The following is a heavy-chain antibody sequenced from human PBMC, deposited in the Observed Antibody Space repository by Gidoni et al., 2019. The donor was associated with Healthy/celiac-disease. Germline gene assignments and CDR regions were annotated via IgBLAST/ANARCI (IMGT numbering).Heavy chain of an antibody. J-gene: IGHJ6*02. Sequence: QVQLVQSGAEVKKPGASVKVSGKASGYTLTSYYMHWVRLAAGPGLEWMGITNPSGGSTSYAQKFQGRVTMTRDTSTSTVYMGLSSLRSEDTAVYYCARDDYGGNTPSYGMDVWGQGTTVTVSS. CDR1: GYTLTSYY. CDR3: ARDDYGGNTPSYGMDV. CDR2: TNPSGGST. V-gene: IGHV1-46*01. D-gene: IGHD4-17*01.